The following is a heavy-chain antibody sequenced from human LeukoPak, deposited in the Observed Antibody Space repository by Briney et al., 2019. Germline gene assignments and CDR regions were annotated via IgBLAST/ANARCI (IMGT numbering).Heavy chain of an antibody. CDR3: ATQPIVGATSPYYYGMDV. CDR1: GYTFTSYY. V-gene: IGHV1-46*01. CDR2: INPSGGST. Sequence: GASVTVSCKASGYTFTSYYMHWVRQAPGQGLEWMGIINPSGGSTSYAQKFQGRVTMTRDTSTSTVYMELSSLRSEDTAVYYCATQPIVGATSPYYYGMDVWGQGTTVTVSS. D-gene: IGHD1-26*01. J-gene: IGHJ6*02.